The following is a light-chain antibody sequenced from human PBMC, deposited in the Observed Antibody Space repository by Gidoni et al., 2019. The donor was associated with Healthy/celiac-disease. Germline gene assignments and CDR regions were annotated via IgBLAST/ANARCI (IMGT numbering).Light chain of an antibody. Sequence: EILMTQSPATLSVSPGERATLSCRASQSVSSNLAWYQQKPGHAPRLLLYGAAPRAPGIPSRFSCSGSGTEFTLTISSLQSEDFAVYYCQPYNHWPRMYMYSFXQXTKLXIK. CDR1: QSVSSN. CDR2: GAA. J-gene: IGKJ2*03. CDR3: QPYNHWPRMYMYS. V-gene: IGKV3-15*01.